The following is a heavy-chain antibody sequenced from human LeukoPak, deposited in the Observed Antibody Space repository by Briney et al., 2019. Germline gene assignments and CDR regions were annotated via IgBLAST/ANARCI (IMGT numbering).Heavy chain of an antibody. CDR2: MSSGSSFI. D-gene: IGHD3-10*02. CDR1: GFTFSTYS. CDR3: AELGITMIGGV. V-gene: IGHV3-21*01. Sequence: GGSLRLSCAASGFTFSTYSMNWVRQAPGEGLEWVSSMSSGSSFIYCADSVKGRFTISRDNARNSLYLQMNSLRAEDTAVYYCAELGITMIGGVWGKGTTVTISS. J-gene: IGHJ6*04.